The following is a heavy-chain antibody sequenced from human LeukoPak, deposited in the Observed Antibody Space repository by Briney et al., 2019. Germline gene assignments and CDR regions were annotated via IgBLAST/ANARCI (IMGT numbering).Heavy chain of an antibody. V-gene: IGHV3-30*04. Sequence: GGSLRLSCAASGFTLSSYSIHWVRQAPGMGLEWVAVISSDGNNKYYADSVKGRFTVSRDNSKNTLSLQMDNLRPEDTAVYYCARDDGRVITDSYFDYWGQGTLVSVSS. D-gene: IGHD1-14*01. CDR3: ARDDGRVITDSYFDY. J-gene: IGHJ4*02. CDR1: GFTLSSYS. CDR2: ISSDGNNK.